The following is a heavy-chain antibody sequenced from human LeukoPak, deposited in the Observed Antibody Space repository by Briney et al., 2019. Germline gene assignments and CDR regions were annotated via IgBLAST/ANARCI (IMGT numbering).Heavy chain of an antibody. Sequence: PSETLSLTCTVSGGSISSYYWSWIRQPPGKGLEWIGYIYYSGSTNYNPSLKSRVTISVDTSKNQFSLKLSSVTAADTAVYYCARGRRSSSYTGGGYYFDYWGQGTLVTVSS. V-gene: IGHV4-59*01. CDR2: IYYSGST. CDR3: ARGRRSSSYTGGGYYFDY. J-gene: IGHJ4*02. CDR1: GGSISSYY. D-gene: IGHD2-2*01.